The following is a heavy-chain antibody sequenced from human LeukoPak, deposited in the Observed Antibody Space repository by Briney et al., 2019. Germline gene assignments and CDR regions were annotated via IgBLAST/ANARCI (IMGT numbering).Heavy chain of an antibody. D-gene: IGHD6-13*01. J-gene: IGHJ4*02. V-gene: IGHV3-53*01. CDR3: ASTIAAAGQLDY. CDR1: GFTVSCNY. CDR2: IYSGGST. Sequence: GGSLRLSCAASGFTVSCNYMSWVRQAPGKGLEWVSVIYSGGSTYYADSVKGRFTISRDNSKNTLYLQMNSLRAEDTAVYYCASTIAAAGQLDYWGQGTLVTVSS.